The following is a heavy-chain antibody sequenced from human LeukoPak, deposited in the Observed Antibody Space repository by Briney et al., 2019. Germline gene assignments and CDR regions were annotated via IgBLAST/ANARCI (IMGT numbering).Heavy chain of an antibody. CDR1: GGTFSSSA. Sequence: GASVKVSCKTSGGTFSSSAITWVRQAPGQGLEWMGRIIPVLNITTYAQKFQGSVTITADTSTSTVYMELSSLRSEETAVYYCARDQGLTAPPPYGLYVWGQGTTVIVSS. V-gene: IGHV1-69*04. D-gene: IGHD5-18*01. J-gene: IGHJ6*02. CDR2: IIPVLNIT. CDR3: ARDQGLTAPPPYGLYV.